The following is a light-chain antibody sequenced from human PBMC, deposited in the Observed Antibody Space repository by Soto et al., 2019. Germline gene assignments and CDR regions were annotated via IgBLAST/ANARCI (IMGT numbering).Light chain of an antibody. V-gene: IGLV2-11*01. CDR1: SSDVGVYNY. CDR3: CSYAGRTTYV. CDR2: DVS. Sequence: QSVLTQPRSVSGSPGQSVTISCTGTSSDVGVYNYVSWYQQYPGKAPKIMIYDVSKRPSGVPDRFSGSKSDNTASLTISGLQAEDEADYYCCSYAGRTTYVFGTGTKVTVL. J-gene: IGLJ1*01.